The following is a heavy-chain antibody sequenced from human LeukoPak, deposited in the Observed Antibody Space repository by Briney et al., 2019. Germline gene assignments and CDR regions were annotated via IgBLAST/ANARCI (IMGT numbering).Heavy chain of an antibody. V-gene: IGHV3-23*01. J-gene: IGHJ5*02. Sequence: GGSLRLSCAASGFTFSSYAMSWVRQASGKGLEWVSAISGSGGSTYYADSVKGRFTISRDNSKNTLYLQMNSLRAEDTAVYYCAKVGHLTSVKTLWFDPWGQGTLVTVSS. D-gene: IGHD4-17*01. CDR2: ISGSGGST. CDR3: AKVGHLTSVKTLWFDP. CDR1: GFTFSSYA.